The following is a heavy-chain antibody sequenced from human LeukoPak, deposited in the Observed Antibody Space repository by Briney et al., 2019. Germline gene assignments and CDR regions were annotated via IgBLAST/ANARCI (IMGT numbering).Heavy chain of an antibody. V-gene: IGHV1-3*03. J-gene: IGHJ4*02. Sequence: ASVKVSCKASGYTFTSYAMHWVRQAPGRRLEWMGWINAGNGNTKYSQEFQGRVTITRDTSASTAYMELSSLRSEDMAVYYCARESAGVYVPEYYFDYWGQGTLVTVSS. CDR1: GYTFTSYA. CDR2: INAGNGNT. CDR3: ARESAGVYVPEYYFDY. D-gene: IGHD2-8*01.